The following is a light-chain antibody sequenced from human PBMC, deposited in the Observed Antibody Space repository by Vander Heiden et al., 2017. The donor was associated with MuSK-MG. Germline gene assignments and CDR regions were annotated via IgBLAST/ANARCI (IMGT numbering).Light chain of an antibody. V-gene: IGLV1-44*01. J-gene: IGLJ3*02. CDR2: DND. CDR1: SSNIGSNT. Sequence: QSVLTQPPSAPGTPGQRVTISCSGTSSNIGSNTVNWYQQRPGTAPNVLIYDNDQRPSGVPDRFSGSKSGTSASLAISGLQSEDEADYYCAAWDDSLNGWVFGGGTKLTVL. CDR3: AAWDDSLNGWV.